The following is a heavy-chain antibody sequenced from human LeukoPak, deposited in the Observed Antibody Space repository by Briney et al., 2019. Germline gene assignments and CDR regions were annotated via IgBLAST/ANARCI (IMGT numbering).Heavy chain of an antibody. CDR1: GGSISSYY. D-gene: IGHD3-22*01. CDR3: ARGGYYYDSSGYYWSDYYYGMDV. CDR2: IYTSGST. J-gene: IGHJ6*02. Sequence: SETLSLTCTVSGGSISSYYWSWIRQPAGKGLEWIGRIYTSGSTNYNPSLKSRVTMSVDTSKNQFSLKLSSVTAADTAVYHCARGGYYYDSSGYYWSDYYYGMDVWGQGTTVTVSS. V-gene: IGHV4-4*07.